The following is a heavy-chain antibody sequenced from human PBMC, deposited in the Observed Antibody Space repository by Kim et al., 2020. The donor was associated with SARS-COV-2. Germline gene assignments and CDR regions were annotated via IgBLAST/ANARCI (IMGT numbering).Heavy chain of an antibody. CDR1: GYTFTDQY. CDR2: INPNSGGT. J-gene: IGHJ4*02. V-gene: IGHV1-2*02. CDR3: ARERYFSEWYGIDH. D-gene: IGHD6-19*01. Sequence: ASVKVSCKASGYTFTDQYIHWVRQAPGQGLEWMGWINPNSGGTNYAQKFQGRVTMTRDTSISTAYMEVSRLRSDDTAVYYCARERYFSEWYGIDHWGQGTLVTVSS.